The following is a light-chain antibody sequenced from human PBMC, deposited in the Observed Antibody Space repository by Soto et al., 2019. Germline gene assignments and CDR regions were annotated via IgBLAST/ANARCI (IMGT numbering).Light chain of an antibody. CDR3: QHRRHWYT. CDR1: QNVSNY. J-gene: IGKJ2*01. CDR2: DAS. Sequence: EIVLTQSPATLSLSPGERATLSCRASQNVSNYLGWYQQKPGQAPRLLIYDASNRATGIPARFSGSGSGTDFTLTISSLEPEDFAVYYCQHRRHWYTFGQGTKLEIK. V-gene: IGKV3-11*01.